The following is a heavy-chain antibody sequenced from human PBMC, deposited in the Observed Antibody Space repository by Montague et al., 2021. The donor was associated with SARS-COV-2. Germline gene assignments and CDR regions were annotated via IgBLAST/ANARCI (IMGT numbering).Heavy chain of an antibody. V-gene: IGHV4-31*03. CDR1: GASISYGGYF. J-gene: IGHJ2*01. D-gene: IGHD3-22*01. CDR2: IDYSGST. Sequence: TLSLTCTVSGASISYGGYFWNWIRQHPGKGLEWIGYIDYSGSTYYNRCLKSRVTISVDTSKNQFSLKMSSVTAADTVVYYCARSPEPMIILIITSLNWYFDLWGRGTLVTVSS. CDR3: ARSPEPMIILIITSLNWYFDL.